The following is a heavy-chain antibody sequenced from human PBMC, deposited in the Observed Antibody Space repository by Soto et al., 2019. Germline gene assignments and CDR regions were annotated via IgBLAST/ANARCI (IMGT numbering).Heavy chain of an antibody. CDR2: IIPIFGTA. J-gene: IGHJ6*02. D-gene: IGHD3-10*01. CDR1: GGTFSSYA. Sequence: SVKVSCKASGGTFSSYAISWLRQSPGQGLEWMGGIIPIFGTANYAQKFQGRVTITADESTSTAYMELSSLRSEDTAVYYCASSITMVRGVADYYYGMDVWGQGTTVTVSS. V-gene: IGHV1-69*01. CDR3: ASSITMVRGVADYYYGMDV.